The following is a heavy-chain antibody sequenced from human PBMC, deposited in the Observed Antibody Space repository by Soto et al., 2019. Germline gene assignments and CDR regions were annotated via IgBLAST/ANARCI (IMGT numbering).Heavy chain of an antibody. J-gene: IGHJ4*02. CDR2: ITGSGDVS. CDR3: AKAQEASGNVNSYLDY. V-gene: IGHV3-23*01. D-gene: IGHD2-15*01. CDR1: GFTFSNYA. Sequence: VQLLQSGGGLIQPGGSLRLSCTTSGFTFSNYAMSWVRQATGKGLEGGSVITGSGDVSYVTDRFKGRFTVSRDNSKNTLFLEMSSLRADDTAVYFCAKAQEASGNVNSYLDYWGQGIRVTVSP.